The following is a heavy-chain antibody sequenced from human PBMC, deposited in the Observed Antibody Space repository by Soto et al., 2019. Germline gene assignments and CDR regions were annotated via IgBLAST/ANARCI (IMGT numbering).Heavy chain of an antibody. D-gene: IGHD3-3*01. CDR3: TTFFDLY. J-gene: IGHJ4*02. V-gene: IGHV3-15*01. CDR2: IKSEIDGGTT. Sequence: GSLRLSCAASGFTFSSTWMNWVRQAPGKGLEWVGHIKSEIDGGTTDYAAAVKGRFTISRDDSKNTLHLQMNGLKSEDTAVYYCTTFFDLYWGQGTLVTVSS. CDR1: GFTFSSTW.